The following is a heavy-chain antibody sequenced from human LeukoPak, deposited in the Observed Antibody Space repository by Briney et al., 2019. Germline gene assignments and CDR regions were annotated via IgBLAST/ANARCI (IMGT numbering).Heavy chain of an antibody. CDR3: ARRNYNYGSGSPTPMDY. D-gene: IGHD3-10*01. J-gene: IGHJ4*02. Sequence: SETLSLTCTVSGGSISSSSYYWGWIRQPPGKGLEWIGSIYYSGSTYYNPSLKSRVTISVDTSKNQFSLKLSSVTAADTAVYYCARRNYNYGSGSPTPMDYWGQGTLVTVSS. V-gene: IGHV4-39*01. CDR2: IYYSGST. CDR1: GGSISSSSYY.